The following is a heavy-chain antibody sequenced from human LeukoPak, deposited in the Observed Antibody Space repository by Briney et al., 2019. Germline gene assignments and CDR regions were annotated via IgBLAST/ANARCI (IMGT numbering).Heavy chain of an antibody. CDR3: ARTPVLRFFNFDY. CDR1: GPSISSTIYY. CDR2: MHSSGST. Sequence: SETLSLTCTVSGPSISSTIYYWGWIRQPPGKGLEWIGSMHSSGSTYYNPSLKSRVTISIDTSKNQFSLKLSSVTAADTAVYYCARTPVLRFFNFDYWGQGTLVTVSS. J-gene: IGHJ4*02. V-gene: IGHV4-39*07. D-gene: IGHD3-3*01.